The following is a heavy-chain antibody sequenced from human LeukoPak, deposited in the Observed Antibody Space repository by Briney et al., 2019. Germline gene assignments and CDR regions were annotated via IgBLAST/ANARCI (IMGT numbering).Heavy chain of an antibody. V-gene: IGHV3-30-3*01. Sequence: GGSLRLSCAASGFTFSSYAMHWVRQAPGKGLEWVAVISYDGGNKYYADSVKGRFTISRDNSKNTLYLQMNSLRAEDTAVYYCARDPLSELGTDYYGMDVWGQGTTVTVSS. D-gene: IGHD7-27*01. CDR3: ARDPLSELGTDYYGMDV. J-gene: IGHJ6*02. CDR1: GFTFSSYA. CDR2: ISYDGGNK.